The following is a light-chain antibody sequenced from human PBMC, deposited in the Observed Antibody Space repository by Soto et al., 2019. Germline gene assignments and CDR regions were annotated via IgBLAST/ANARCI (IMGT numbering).Light chain of an antibody. J-gene: IGLJ2*01. Sequence: QSALTQPRSVSGSPGQSVTISCTGTSSDVGGYNYVSWYQQHPGKAPKLMIYDVSNRPSGVSNRFSGSKSGNTASLTISVLQAEDEADYYCYSYTTSSTRVFGGGTKLTVL. CDR3: YSYTTSSTRV. CDR1: SSDVGGYNY. CDR2: DVS. V-gene: IGLV2-14*01.